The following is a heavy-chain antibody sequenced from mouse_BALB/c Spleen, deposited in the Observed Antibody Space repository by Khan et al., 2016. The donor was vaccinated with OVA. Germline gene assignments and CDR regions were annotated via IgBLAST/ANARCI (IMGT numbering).Heavy chain of an antibody. V-gene: IGHV2-6-1*01. CDR3: ARQPYYHYNIMDY. Sequence: QVQLKESGPGLVAPSQSLSITCTISGFSLTNYGVHWVRQPPGKGLEWLVLIWRVGSTTYNSALKSRLTISKDNSKSQVFLKMNSLQTDDTAMYFCARQPYYHYNIMDYWGQGTSVTVSS. CDR2: IWRVGST. CDR1: GFSLTNYG. J-gene: IGHJ4*01. D-gene: IGHD2-10*01.